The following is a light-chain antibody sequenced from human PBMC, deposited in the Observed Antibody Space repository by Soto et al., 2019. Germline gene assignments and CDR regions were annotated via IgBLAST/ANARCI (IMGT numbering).Light chain of an antibody. Sequence: EIVMTQSPLSLSVTPGEPASISCRSSQSLLHSNGSNYLGWYLQKPGHSPQLLIYLGSNRASGGPERFSGSGTGTDFTLKISRVETEDVGVYYCMQALQTPTFGGGTTVDIK. J-gene: IGKJ4*01. V-gene: IGKV2-28*01. CDR2: LGS. CDR1: QSLLHSNGSNY. CDR3: MQALQTPT.